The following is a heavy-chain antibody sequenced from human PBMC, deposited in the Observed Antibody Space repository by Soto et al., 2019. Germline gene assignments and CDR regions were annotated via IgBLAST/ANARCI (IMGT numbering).Heavy chain of an antibody. J-gene: IGHJ4*02. CDR1: GDSISSDTHY. D-gene: IGHD1-1*01. V-gene: IGHV4-31*03. CDR2: VSSSGNS. CDR3: VGRLTSIYNHVDC. Sequence: QVHLQESGPGLVKPSQTLSLTCTVSGDSISSDTHYWNWIRQHPGKGLEWIGYVSSSGNSYYSPSLKSRVFMSVDTSKNLFSLKLSSVTAADTAIYYSVGRLTSIYNHVDCWGQGTQVTVSS.